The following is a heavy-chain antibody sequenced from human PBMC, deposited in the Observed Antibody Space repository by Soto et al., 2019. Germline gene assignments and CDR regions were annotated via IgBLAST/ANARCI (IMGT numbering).Heavy chain of an antibody. Sequence: GGSLRLSCAASGFTFSSYAMHWVRQAPGKGLEWVAVISYDGSNKYYADSVKGRFTISRDNSKNTLYLQMNSLRAEDTAVYYCARSSGDSTWSYYYYGMDVWGQGTTVTVSS. CDR1: GFTFSSYA. CDR3: ARSSGDSTWSYYYYGMDV. J-gene: IGHJ6*02. V-gene: IGHV3-30-3*01. D-gene: IGHD4-17*01. CDR2: ISYDGSNK.